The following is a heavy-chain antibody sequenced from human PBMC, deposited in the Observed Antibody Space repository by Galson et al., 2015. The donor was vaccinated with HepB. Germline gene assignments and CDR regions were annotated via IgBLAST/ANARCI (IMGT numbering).Heavy chain of an antibody. Sequence: QSGAEVTKPGESLKISCKGSGYSLTSYWIGWVRQMPGKGLEWMGIIYPGDSDTRYSPSFQGQVTISADKSISTAYLQWSSLKASDTAMYYCATAILFNYYYYGMDVWGQGTTVTVSS. CDR3: ATAILFNYYYYGMDV. J-gene: IGHJ6*02. V-gene: IGHV5-51*01. CDR1: GYSLTSYW. D-gene: IGHD2-2*02. CDR2: IYPGDSDT.